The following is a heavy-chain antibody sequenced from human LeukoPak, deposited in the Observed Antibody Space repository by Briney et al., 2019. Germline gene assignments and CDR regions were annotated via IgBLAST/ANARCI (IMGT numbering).Heavy chain of an antibody. CDR2: VSRSGTST. CDR1: GFTFSNYA. CDR3: AKDVYYDTSGYYYRALFAFDG. V-gene: IGHV3-23*01. D-gene: IGHD3-22*01. J-gene: IGHJ3*01. Sequence: GGSLRLSCAASGFTFSNYAMNWVRQAPGKGLEWVSGVSRSGTSTYSADSVKGRFTISRDNSKNTLYLQMNRLRAEDTAVYYCAKDVYYDTSGYYYRALFAFDGWGQGTMVTVSS.